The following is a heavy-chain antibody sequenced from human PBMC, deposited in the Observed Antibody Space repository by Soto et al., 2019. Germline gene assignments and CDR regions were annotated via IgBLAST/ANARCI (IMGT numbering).Heavy chain of an antibody. CDR3: ARGYCSGGSCSSPPDY. Sequence: EVQLVESGGGLVQPGGSLRLSCAASGFTFNNYWMTWVRQAPGKGLEWVANLNQDGSEKYYVDSVKGRFTISRDNAKNSLYLQMNSLRAEDTAVYYCARGYCSGGSCSSPPDYWGQGTLVTVSS. CDR2: LNQDGSEK. J-gene: IGHJ4*02. CDR1: GFTFNNYW. V-gene: IGHV3-7*04. D-gene: IGHD2-15*01.